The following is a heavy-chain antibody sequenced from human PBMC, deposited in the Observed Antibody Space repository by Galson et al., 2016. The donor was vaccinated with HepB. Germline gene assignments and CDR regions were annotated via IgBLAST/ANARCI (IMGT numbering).Heavy chain of an antibody. D-gene: IGHD3-10*01. Sequence: ETLSLTCTVSGGSVSSSSYYWGWIRQPPGKGLEWIGCLYYSGNTYYNPSLKSRVTIYVDTSKKESSLKLSSFTAADTAVYYWARGAMLRGVISPLAYLGQGTLITVSS. CDR2: LYYSGNT. J-gene: IGHJ4*02. CDR1: GGSVSSSSYY. CDR3: ARGAMLRGVISPLAY. V-gene: IGHV4-39*01.